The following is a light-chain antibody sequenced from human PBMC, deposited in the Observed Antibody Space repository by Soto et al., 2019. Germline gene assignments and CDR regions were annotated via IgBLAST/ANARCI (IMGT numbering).Light chain of an antibody. CDR3: SSYTSSTTLV. Sequence: QSVLTQPASVSGSPGQSITISCTGTSSDVGGYNYVSWYQQHPGKAPKLIISEVSNRPSGVSHRFSASKSGNTASLTISGLQAEDEADYYCSSYTSSTTLVLGGGTKLTVL. J-gene: IGLJ2*01. CDR2: EVS. CDR1: SSDVGGYNY. V-gene: IGLV2-14*01.